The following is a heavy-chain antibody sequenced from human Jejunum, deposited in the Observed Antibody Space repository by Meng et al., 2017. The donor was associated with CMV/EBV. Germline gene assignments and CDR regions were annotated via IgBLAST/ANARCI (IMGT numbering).Heavy chain of an antibody. CDR2: INADGGT. CDR3: GRDRGEGGFFDY. CDR1: GFTVGSKY. D-gene: IGHD3-16*01. J-gene: IGHJ4*01. Sequence: VQFLGSGGGLVQPGGSLTLSCAASGFTVGSKYMNWIRQAPGKGLQWVSVINADGGTHYADSVRGRFIISRDNSKNTVHLQMNSLTDEDTAVYYCGRDRGEGGFFDYWGQGTLVTVSS. V-gene: IGHV3-66*01.